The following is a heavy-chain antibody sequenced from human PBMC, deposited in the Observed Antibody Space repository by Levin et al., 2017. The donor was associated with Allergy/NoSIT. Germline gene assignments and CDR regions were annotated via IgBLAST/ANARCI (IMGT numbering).Heavy chain of an antibody. J-gene: IGHJ4*02. D-gene: IGHD3-22*01. V-gene: IGHV3-23*01. Sequence: GESLKISCVVSGLTFSTNGMTWVRQAPGKGLEWVSSISRTGSRTYYADSVKGRFTISRDNSKNTVSLQMNSLTAGDAATYHCATGYSSSYYSFVYWVQGILVTVSS. CDR1: GLTFSTNG. CDR3: ATGYSSSYYSFVY. CDR2: ISRTGSRT.